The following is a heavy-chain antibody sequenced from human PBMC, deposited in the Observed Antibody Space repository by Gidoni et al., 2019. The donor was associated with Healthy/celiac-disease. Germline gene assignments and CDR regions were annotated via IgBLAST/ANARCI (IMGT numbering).Heavy chain of an antibody. CDR1: GFTFRSYS. D-gene: IGHD1-26*01. V-gene: IGHV3-21*01. Sequence: EVQLVESGGGLVKPGGSLRLSCAASGFTFRSYSMNWVRQAPGKGLEWVSSISSSSSYIYYADSVKGRFTISRDNAKNSLYLQMNSLRAEDTAVYYCARVSLGATTSYYYYGMDVWGQGTTVTVSS. J-gene: IGHJ6*02. CDR2: ISSSSSYI. CDR3: ARVSLGATTSYYYYGMDV.